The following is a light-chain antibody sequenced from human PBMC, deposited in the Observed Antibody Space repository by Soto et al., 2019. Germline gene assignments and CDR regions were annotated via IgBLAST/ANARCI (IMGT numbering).Light chain of an antibody. Sequence: QSVLTQPPSASGTPGQRVTISCSGSSSNIGSNTVNWYQQLPGTAPNLLIYNNNQRPSGVPARFSGSKSGTSASLAISGLQSEDEADYYCAAWDGSLKGLVFGTGTKLTVL. J-gene: IGLJ1*01. V-gene: IGLV1-44*01. CDR3: AAWDGSLKGLV. CDR1: SSNIGSNT. CDR2: NNN.